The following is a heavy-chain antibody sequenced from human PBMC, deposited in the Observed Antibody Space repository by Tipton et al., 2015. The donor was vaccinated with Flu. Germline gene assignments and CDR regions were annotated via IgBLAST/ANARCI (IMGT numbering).Heavy chain of an antibody. CDR1: GGSISSSSYY. J-gene: IGHJ3*02. D-gene: IGHD3-22*01. Sequence: TLSLTCTVSGGSISSSSYYWGWIRQPPGKGVEWIGSIYYSGSTYYNPSLKSRVTISVDTSKDQFSLKLSSVTAADTAVYYCAHGSSGYYYGLIAFDIWGQGTMVTVSS. CDR3: AHGSSGYYYGLIAFDI. CDR2: IYYSGST. V-gene: IGHV4-39*07.